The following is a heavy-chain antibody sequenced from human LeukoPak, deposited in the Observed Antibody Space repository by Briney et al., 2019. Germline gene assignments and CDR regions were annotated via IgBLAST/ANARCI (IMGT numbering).Heavy chain of an antibody. Sequence: GGSLRLSCAASGFTVSSNYMSWVRQAPGKGLEWVSVIYSGGSTYYADSVKGRFTISRDNSKNTLYLQMNSLSAEDTAVYYCARDIRLSLVRGVSLYFQHWGQGTLVTVSS. J-gene: IGHJ1*01. D-gene: IGHD3-10*01. CDR1: GFTVSSNY. CDR2: IYSGGST. CDR3: ARDIRLSLVRGVSLYFQH. V-gene: IGHV3-66*01.